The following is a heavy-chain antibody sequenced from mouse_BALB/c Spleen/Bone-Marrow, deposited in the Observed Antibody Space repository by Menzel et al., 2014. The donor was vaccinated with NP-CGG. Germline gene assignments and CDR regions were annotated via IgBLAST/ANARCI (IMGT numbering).Heavy chain of an antibody. D-gene: IGHD1-2*01. CDR2: INPYNGDT. CDR3: ASSFITTAYYFDY. V-gene: IGHV1-20*02. CDR1: GYSFTGYF. Sequence: VQLQQSGPELVKPGASVKISCKASGYSFTGYFMNWVMRSHGKSLEWIGRINPYNGDTFYNQKFKGKATLTVDKSSSTAHMELRSLASEDSAVYYCASSFITTAYYFDYWGQGTTLTVSS. J-gene: IGHJ2*01.